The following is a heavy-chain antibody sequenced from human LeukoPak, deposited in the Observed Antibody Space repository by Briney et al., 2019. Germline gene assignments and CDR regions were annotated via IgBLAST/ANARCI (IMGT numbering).Heavy chain of an antibody. CDR2: ISDSGGST. CDR1: GFPFSSYA. CDR3: ASELRFLEG. J-gene: IGHJ4*02. Sequence: PGGSLRLSCSASGFPFSSYAMHWVRQAPGKGLEYVSAISDSGGSTYYADSVKGRFIISRDNSKNTLYLQMNSLRVEDTAVYYCASELRFLEGGGQGTLVTVSS. V-gene: IGHV3-64*04. D-gene: IGHD3-3*01.